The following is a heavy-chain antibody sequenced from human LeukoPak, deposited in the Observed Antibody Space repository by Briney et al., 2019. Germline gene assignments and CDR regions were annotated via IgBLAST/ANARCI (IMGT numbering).Heavy chain of an antibody. CDR2: IYSGGST. V-gene: IGHV3-53*01. CDR3: AKDQGVITMVL. CDR1: GFTVSSNY. D-gene: IGHD3-10*01. J-gene: IGHJ4*02. Sequence: PPGGSLRLSCAASGFTVSSNYMSWVRQAPGKGLEWVSVIYSGGSTYYADSVKGRFTISRDNSKNTLYLQMNSLRAEDTVVYYCAKDQGVITMVLWGQGTLVTVSS.